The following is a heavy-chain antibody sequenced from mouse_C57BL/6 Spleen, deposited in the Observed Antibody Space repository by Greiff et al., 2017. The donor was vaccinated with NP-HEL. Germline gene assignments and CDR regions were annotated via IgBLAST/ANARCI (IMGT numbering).Heavy chain of an antibody. J-gene: IGHJ1*03. Sequence: QVQLKQSGAELVRPGTSVKMSCKASGYTFTNYWIGWAKQRPGHGLEWIGDIYPGGGYTNYNEKFKGKATLTADKSSSTAYMQFSSLTSEDAAIYYGARGGDGRRYGYFDVWGTGTTVTVSS. D-gene: IGHD1-1*01. CDR3: ARGGDGRRYGYFDV. CDR2: IYPGGGYT. CDR1: GYTFTNYW. V-gene: IGHV1-63*01.